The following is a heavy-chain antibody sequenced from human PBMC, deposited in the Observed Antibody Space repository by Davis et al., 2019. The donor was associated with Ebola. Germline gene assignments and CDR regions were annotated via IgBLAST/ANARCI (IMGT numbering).Heavy chain of an antibody. V-gene: IGHV3-66*01. J-gene: IGHJ6*02. CDR1: GFTFSGSA. CDR3: ARREPNYDILTGYQYYYGMDV. Sequence: GGSLRLSCAASGFTFSGSAMHWVRQAPGKGLEWVSVIYSGGSTYYADSVKGRFTISRDNSKNTLYLQMNSLRAEDTAVYYCARREPNYDILTGYQYYYGMDVWGQGTTVTVSS. CDR2: IYSGGST. D-gene: IGHD3-9*01.